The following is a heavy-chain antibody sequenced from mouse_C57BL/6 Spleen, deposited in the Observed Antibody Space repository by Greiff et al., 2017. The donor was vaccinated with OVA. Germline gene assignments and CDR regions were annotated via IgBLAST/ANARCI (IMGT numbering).Heavy chain of an antibody. D-gene: IGHD5-1*01. CDR1: GYAFSSSW. V-gene: IGHV1-82*01. CDR2: IYPGDGDT. CDR3: ARDLSGTFWDLDD. J-gene: IGHJ1*03. Sequence: VQLQQSGPELVKPGASVKISCKASGYAFSSSWMHWVKQRPGQGLEWIGRIYPGDGDTNYNGEFKGKATLTADKSSSTAYMQLSSLTSEDSAVYYCARDLSGTFWDLDDWGTGTTVTVSS.